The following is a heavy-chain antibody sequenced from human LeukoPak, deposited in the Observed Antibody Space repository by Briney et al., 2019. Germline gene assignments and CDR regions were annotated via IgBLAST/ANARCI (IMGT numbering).Heavy chain of an antibody. CDR2: ISGSGGGT. Sequence: GGSLRLSCAASGFTFNSYAMSWVRQAPEKGLEGVATISGSGGGTYYADSVKGRFTISRDDSKNTLYLQMNSLRAEDTAVYYCAKDGEFLYDYVWGSYREFDYWGQGTLVTVSS. D-gene: IGHD3-16*02. J-gene: IGHJ4*02. CDR1: GFTFNSYA. CDR3: AKDGEFLYDYVWGSYREFDY. V-gene: IGHV3-23*01.